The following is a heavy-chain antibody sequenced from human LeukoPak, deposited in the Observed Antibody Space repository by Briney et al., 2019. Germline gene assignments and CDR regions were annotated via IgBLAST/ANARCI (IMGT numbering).Heavy chain of an antibody. CDR3: ARDIRRGYSGYDSGDY. Sequence: ASVKVSCKASGYTFSNYGLNWVRQAPGQGLEWMGWINTNTGNPTYAQGFTGRFVFSLDTSVSTAYLQISSLKAEDTAVYYCARDIRRGYSGYDSGDYWGQGTLVTVSS. J-gene: IGHJ4*02. CDR1: GYTFSNYG. CDR2: INTNTGNP. D-gene: IGHD5-12*01. V-gene: IGHV7-4-1*02.